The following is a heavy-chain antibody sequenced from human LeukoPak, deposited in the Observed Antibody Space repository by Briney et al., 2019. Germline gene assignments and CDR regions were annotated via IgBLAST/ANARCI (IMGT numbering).Heavy chain of an antibody. D-gene: IGHD6-13*01. Sequence: ASVKVSCKASGGTFSSYAISWVRQAPGQGLEWMGRIIPILGIANYAQKFQGRVTMTRDTSTSTVYMELSSLRSEDTAVYYCARDLAAAGDWGQGTLVTVSS. V-gene: IGHV1-69*04. CDR3: ARDLAAAGD. CDR2: IIPILGIA. CDR1: GGTFSSYA. J-gene: IGHJ4*02.